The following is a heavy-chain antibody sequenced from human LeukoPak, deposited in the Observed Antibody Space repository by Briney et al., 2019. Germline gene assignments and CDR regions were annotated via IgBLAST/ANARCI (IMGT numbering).Heavy chain of an antibody. Sequence: VASVKVSRKASGGTFSSYAISWVRQAPGQGLEWMGGIIPIFGTANYAQKFQGRVTITTDESTSTAYMELSSLRSEDTAVYYCARVGLQWELLDAFDIWGQGTIVTVSS. D-gene: IGHD1-26*01. CDR2: IIPIFGTA. CDR1: GGTFSSYA. CDR3: ARVGLQWELLDAFDI. V-gene: IGHV1-69*05. J-gene: IGHJ3*02.